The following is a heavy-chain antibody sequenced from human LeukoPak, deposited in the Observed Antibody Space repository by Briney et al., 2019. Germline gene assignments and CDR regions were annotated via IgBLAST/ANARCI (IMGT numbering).Heavy chain of an antibody. V-gene: IGHV4-61*02. CDR1: GGSISSGSYY. Sequence: SETLSLTCTVSGGSISSGSYYWSWIRQPAGKGLEWIGRIYTSGSTNYNPSLKTRITISVDTSKNQLSLNLSSVTAADTAMYYCARDESTIGYCSSTTCHAAFDIWGQGTMVTVSS. J-gene: IGHJ3*02. D-gene: IGHD2-2*01. CDR3: ARDESTIGYCSSTTCHAAFDI. CDR2: IYTSGST.